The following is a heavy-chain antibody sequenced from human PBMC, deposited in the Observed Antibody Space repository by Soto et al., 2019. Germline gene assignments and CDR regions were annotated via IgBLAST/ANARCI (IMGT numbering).Heavy chain of an antibody. CDR1: GYTFTSYY. Sequence: ASVKVSCKASGYTFTSYYMHWVRQAPGQGLEWMGIINPSGGSTSYAQKFQGRVTMTRDTSTSTVYMELSSLRSEDTAVYYCARTPPWHIAAAGTPGSYYFDYWGQGTLVTVSS. V-gene: IGHV1-46*03. D-gene: IGHD6-13*01. CDR3: ARTPPWHIAAAGTPGSYYFDY. J-gene: IGHJ4*02. CDR2: INPSGGST.